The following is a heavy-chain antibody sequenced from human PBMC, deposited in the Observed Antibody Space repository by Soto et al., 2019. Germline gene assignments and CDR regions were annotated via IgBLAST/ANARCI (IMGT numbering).Heavy chain of an antibody. CDR2: ISSNGGST. J-gene: IGHJ3*02. CDR3: ARERATGDAFDI. Sequence: HPGGSLRLSCAASGFTFSSYAMHWVRQAPGKGLEYVSAISSNGGSTYYANSVKGRFTISRDNSKNTLYLQMGSLRAEDMAVYYCARERATGDAFDIWGQGTMVTVSS. D-gene: IGHD1-26*01. CDR1: GFTFSSYA. V-gene: IGHV3-64*01.